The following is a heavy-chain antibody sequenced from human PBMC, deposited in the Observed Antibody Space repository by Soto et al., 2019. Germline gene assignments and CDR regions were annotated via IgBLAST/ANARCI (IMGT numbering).Heavy chain of an antibody. CDR2: ISYDGSNK. V-gene: IGHV3-30*18. D-gene: IGHD6-19*01. J-gene: IGHJ4*02. CDR3: AKDRVKKGYTSGWNDFDY. Sequence: QVQLVESGGGVVQPGRSLRLSCAASGFTFSSYGMYWVRQAPGKGLEWVSVISYDGSNKDYADSVKGRFTISRDNSKNSVYLQMNSLGAEDTAGYYCAKDRVKKGYTSGWNDFDYWGQGTLVTVSS. CDR1: GFTFSSYG.